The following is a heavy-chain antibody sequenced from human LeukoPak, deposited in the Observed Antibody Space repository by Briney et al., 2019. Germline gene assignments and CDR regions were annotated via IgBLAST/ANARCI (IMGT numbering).Heavy chain of an antibody. CDR3: ARGSEVVISAFDI. CDR2: IYSGGST. D-gene: IGHD3-22*01. Sequence: GGSLRLSCAAPGFTVSSNYMSWVRQAPGKGLEWVSVIYSGGSTYYADSVKGRFTISRDNSKNTLYLQMNSLRAEDTAVYYCARGSEVVISAFDIWGQGTMVTVSS. V-gene: IGHV3-53*01. J-gene: IGHJ3*02. CDR1: GFTVSSNY.